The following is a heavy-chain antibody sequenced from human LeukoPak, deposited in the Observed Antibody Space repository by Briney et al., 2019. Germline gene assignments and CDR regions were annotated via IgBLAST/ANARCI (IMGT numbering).Heavy chain of an antibody. V-gene: IGHV3-49*04. Sequence: GGSLRLSCTASGFTFGDYAMSWVRQAPGKGLEWVGFIRSKAYGGTTEYAASVKGRFTISRDDSKSIAYLQMNSLKTEDTAVYYCTRDGQYSYGPEGETIDYWGQGTLVTVSS. CDR1: GFTFGDYA. J-gene: IGHJ4*02. CDR2: IRSKAYGGTT. CDR3: TRDGQYSYGPEGETIDY. D-gene: IGHD5-18*01.